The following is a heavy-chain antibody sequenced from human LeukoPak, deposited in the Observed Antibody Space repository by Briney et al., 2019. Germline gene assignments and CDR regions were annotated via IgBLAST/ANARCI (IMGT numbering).Heavy chain of an antibody. D-gene: IGHD1-1*01. CDR2: ISYDGSNK. CDR1: GFTFSSYG. CDR3: AKDRDNWNDRGSDY. V-gene: IGHV3-30*18. Sequence: GGSLRLSCAASGFTFSSYGMHWVRQAPGKGLEWVAVISYDGSNKYYADSVKGRFTISRDNSKNTLYLQMNSLRAEDTAVYYCAKDRDNWNDRGSDYWGQGTLVTVSS. J-gene: IGHJ4*02.